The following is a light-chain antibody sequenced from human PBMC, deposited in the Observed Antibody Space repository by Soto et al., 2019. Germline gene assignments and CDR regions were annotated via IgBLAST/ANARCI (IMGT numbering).Light chain of an antibody. J-gene: IGKJ4*01. V-gene: IGKV3-15*01. CDR1: QSVSSS. CDR3: QQCYNWPLT. Sequence: EILMTQSQATLSVSPGERATLSCRASQSVSSSLAWYQQKPGQAPRLLIYGASTRATGVPARFSGSRSGTEFALTISSLQSEDFAVYYCQQCYNWPLTFGGGTKVEIK. CDR2: GAS.